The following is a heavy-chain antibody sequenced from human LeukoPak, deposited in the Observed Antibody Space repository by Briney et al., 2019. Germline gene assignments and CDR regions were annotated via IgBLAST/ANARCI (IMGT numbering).Heavy chain of an antibody. D-gene: IGHD3-9*01. CDR3: ARAVGSFDWLPLFDY. Sequence: SETLSLTCAVYGGSFSDYYWSWIRQPPGKGLEWIGEINHSGSTNYNPSLKSRVTISVDTSKNQFYLKLSSVTAADTAVYYCARAVGSFDWLPLFDYWGQGTLVTVSS. V-gene: IGHV4-34*01. CDR1: GGSFSDYY. CDR2: INHSGST. J-gene: IGHJ4*02.